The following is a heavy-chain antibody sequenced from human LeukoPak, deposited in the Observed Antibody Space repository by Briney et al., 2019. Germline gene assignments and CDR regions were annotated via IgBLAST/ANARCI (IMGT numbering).Heavy chain of an antibody. CDR1: GYTFTSYY. CDR2: INPNSGGT. J-gene: IGHJ6*03. Sequence: GASVKVSCKASGYTFTSYYMHWVRQAPGQGLEWMGWINPNSGGTNYAQKFQGWVTMTRDTSISTAYMELSSLRSEDTAVYYCASGDIVVVPAAIGRSLDYYYYMDVWGKGTTVTVSS. V-gene: IGHV1-2*04. D-gene: IGHD2-2*02. CDR3: ASGDIVVVPAAIGRSLDYYYYMDV.